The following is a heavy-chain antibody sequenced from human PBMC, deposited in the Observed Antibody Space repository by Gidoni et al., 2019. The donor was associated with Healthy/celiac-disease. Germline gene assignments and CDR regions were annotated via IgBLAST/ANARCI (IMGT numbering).Heavy chain of an antibody. J-gene: IGHJ4*02. CDR3: AHTPHYYDSSGYYHFDY. Sequence: QITLKESGPTLVKPTQTLPLTSTFSGFSLSTSGGGVGWIRQPPGKSLKWLALIYWDDDKRYSPSLKSRLTITKDTSKNQVVLTMTNMDPVDTATYYCAHTPHYYDSSGYYHFDYWGQGTLVTVSS. CDR1: GFSLSTSGGG. V-gene: IGHV2-5*02. D-gene: IGHD3-22*01. CDR2: IYWDDDK.